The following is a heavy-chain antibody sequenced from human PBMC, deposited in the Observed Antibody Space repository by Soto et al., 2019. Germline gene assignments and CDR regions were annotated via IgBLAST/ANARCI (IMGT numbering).Heavy chain of an antibody. V-gene: IGHV4-31*02. CDR2: IYYSGTT. Sequence: WIWIRQHPGKGLEWIGYIYYSGTTYYNPSLKSRPTISMDTSENQSSLELTSVTAADTAIYFWASGHDAYKVRYWGQGTLVTVSS. CDR3: ASGHDAYKVRY. D-gene: IGHD1-1*01. J-gene: IGHJ4*02.